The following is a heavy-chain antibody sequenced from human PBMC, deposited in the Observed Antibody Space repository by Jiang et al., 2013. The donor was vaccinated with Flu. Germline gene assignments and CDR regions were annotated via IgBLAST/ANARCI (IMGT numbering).Heavy chain of an antibody. CDR1: GFTFSSYG. J-gene: IGHJ2*01. Sequence: RLSGAASGFTFSSYGMHWVRQAPGKGLEWVAVISYDGSNKYYADSVKGRFTISRDNSKNTLYLQMNSLRAEDTAVYYCAKDSRDWYFDLWGRGTLVTVSS. CDR2: ISYDGSNK. V-gene: IGHV3-30*18. CDR3: AKDSRDWYFDL.